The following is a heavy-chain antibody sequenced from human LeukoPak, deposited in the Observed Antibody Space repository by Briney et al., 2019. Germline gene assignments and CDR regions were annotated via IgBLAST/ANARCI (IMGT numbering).Heavy chain of an antibody. V-gene: IGHV1-69*05. CDR1: GGTFSSYA. CDR2: IIPIFGTA. J-gene: IGHJ4*02. CDR3: ARDLHRYGSGTGGFDY. D-gene: IGHD3-10*01. Sequence: ASVKVSCKASGGTFSSYAISWVRQAPGQGLEWMGGIIPIFGTANYAQKFQGRVTITTDESTSTAYMELSSLRSEDTAVYYCARDLHRYGSGTGGFDYWGQGTLVTVSS.